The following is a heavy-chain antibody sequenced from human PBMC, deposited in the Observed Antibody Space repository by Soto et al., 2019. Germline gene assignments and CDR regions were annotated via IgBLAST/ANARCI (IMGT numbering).Heavy chain of an antibody. Sequence: QLQLQESGPGLVKPSETLSLTCTVSGGSISSSSYYWGWIRQPPGKGLEWIGSIYYRGSTYYNPSLKSRVTISVDTSKNQFSLKLSSVTAADTAVYYCARPPGSTVYQYYFDPWGQGTLVTVSS. CDR2: IYYRGST. V-gene: IGHV4-39*01. CDR1: GGSISSSSYY. CDR3: ARPPGSTVYQYYFDP. J-gene: IGHJ4*02. D-gene: IGHD2-2*01.